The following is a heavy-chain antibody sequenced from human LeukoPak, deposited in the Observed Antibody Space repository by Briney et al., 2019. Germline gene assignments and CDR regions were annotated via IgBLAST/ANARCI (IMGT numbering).Heavy chain of an antibody. V-gene: IGHV4-4*07. D-gene: IGHD3-10*01. CDR3: ARDTHYYGSGKRLDV. Sequence: SETLSLTCTVSGGSISSYYWSWIRQPAGKGLEWIGRIYASGSTNYNSSLKSRVTMSVDTSKNQFSLKLSSVTAADTAVYYCARDTHYYGSGKRLDVWGKGTTVTVSS. CDR2: IYASGST. J-gene: IGHJ6*04. CDR1: GGSISSYY.